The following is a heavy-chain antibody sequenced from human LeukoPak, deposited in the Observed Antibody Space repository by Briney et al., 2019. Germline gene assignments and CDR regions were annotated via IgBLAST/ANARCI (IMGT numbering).Heavy chain of an antibody. D-gene: IGHD3-16*01. CDR2: INPNSGGT. CDR1: GYSFTDYY. V-gene: IGHV1-2*02. J-gene: IGHJ5*02. CDR3: ARADRLHGGPLLIGP. Sequence: ASVKVSCKTSGYSFTDYYMHWVRQAPGQGLEWMGWINPNSGGTSFAQKFQGRVTMTRDTSITTVYMEVNWLTSDDTAMYYCARADRLHGGPLLIGPWGQGSLVTVSS.